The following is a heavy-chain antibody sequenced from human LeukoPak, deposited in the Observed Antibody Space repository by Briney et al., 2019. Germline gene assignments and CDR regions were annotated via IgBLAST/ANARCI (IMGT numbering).Heavy chain of an antibody. CDR1: GGTFSSYA. Sequence: ASVKVSCKASGGTFSSYAISWVRQAPGQGLEWMGRIIPILGIANYAQKFQGRVTITADKSTRTAYMELSGLRSEEKAVYYCARASRFQYGSGADAFDIWGQGTMVTVSS. J-gene: IGHJ3*02. V-gene: IGHV1-69*04. CDR2: IIPILGIA. D-gene: IGHD3-10*01. CDR3: ARASRFQYGSGADAFDI.